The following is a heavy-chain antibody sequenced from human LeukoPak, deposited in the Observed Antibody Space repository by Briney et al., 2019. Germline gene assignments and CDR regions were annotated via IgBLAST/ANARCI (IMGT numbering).Heavy chain of an antibody. CDR3: TRGHGWTDY. V-gene: IGHV4-38-2*02. D-gene: IGHD6-19*01. CDR1: GYSISSGYY. Sequence: SETLSLTCTVSGYSISSGYYWGWIRQPPGKGLEWIGSIYHSGSTYYNPSLKSRVTISVDTSKNQFSLELISVTAADTAVYYCTRGHGWTDYWGQGTLVTVSS. J-gene: IGHJ4*02. CDR2: IYHSGST.